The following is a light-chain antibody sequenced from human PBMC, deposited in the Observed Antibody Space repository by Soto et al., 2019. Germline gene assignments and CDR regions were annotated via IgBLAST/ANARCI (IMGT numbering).Light chain of an antibody. CDR3: QQYDNWPLLT. Sequence: EIVMTQSPATLSVPPGERATLSCRASQSVSNNLAWYQQKPGQAPRLLIHGASTRATGIPARFSGRGAGTEFALTISSLQSEDFAVYYCQQYDNWPLLTFGGGTKVDIK. CDR2: GAS. J-gene: IGKJ4*02. V-gene: IGKV3D-15*01. CDR1: QSVSNN.